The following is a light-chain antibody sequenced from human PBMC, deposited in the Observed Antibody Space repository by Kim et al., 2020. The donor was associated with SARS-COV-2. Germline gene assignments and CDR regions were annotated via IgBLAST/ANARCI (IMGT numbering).Light chain of an antibody. CDR1: SSNIGAGYD. J-gene: IGLJ1*01. CDR3: RSYDSSLSGFYV. CDR2: GNS. V-gene: IGLV1-40*01. Sequence: VTISCTGSSSNIGAGYDVHWYQQLPGTAPKLLIYGNSNRPSGVPDRFSGSKSGTSASLAITGLQAEDEADYYCRSYDSSLSGFYVFGTGTKVTVL.